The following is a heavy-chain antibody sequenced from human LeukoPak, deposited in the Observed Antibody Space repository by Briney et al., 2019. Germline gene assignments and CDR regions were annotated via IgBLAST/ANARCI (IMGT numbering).Heavy chain of an antibody. CDR3: ARGTWNPALLDS. CDR2: IYTVVRT. Sequence: AESLRLSCVVTGFNLSNTYMSWVRQAAGKVLEWVSFIYTVVRTYYADSLKGGFTISRDNSKNTLYFQMNSLTAEDTAVYFCARGTWNPALLDSWGQGTLVTVSS. D-gene: IGHD1-1*01. CDR1: GFNLSNTY. V-gene: IGHV3-53*01. J-gene: IGHJ4*02.